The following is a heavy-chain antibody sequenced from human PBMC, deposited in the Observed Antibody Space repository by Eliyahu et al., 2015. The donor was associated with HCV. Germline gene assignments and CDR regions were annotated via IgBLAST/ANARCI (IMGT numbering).Heavy chain of an antibody. CDR1: XGSXSXXXW. Sequence: QVQLQESGPRLVKPSGTLSLXCDXSXGSXSXXXWWSWXRQSPGKGLGWIGEIYHTGTTNYNPSLRSRVIISVDKSKNQFSLKLSSVTAADTAVYFCSGYYCSTTSCHSTFDYWGRGTLVSVS. CDR2: IYHTGTT. V-gene: IGHV4-4*02. J-gene: IGHJ4*02. CDR3: SGYYCSTTSCHSTFDY. D-gene: IGHD2-2*01.